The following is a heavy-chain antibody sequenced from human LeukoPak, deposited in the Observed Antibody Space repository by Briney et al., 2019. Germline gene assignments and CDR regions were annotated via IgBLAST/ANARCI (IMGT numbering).Heavy chain of an antibody. CDR1: GFTFSSYV. Sequence: GGSLKLSCAASGFTFSSYVMNWVRQAPGEGLEWVSSIYSSGVTTYYADSVKGRFTISRDNSKNTLFLQMNSLRAEDTAVYYCAKSAKAAGATPGGYWGQGTLVTVSS. J-gene: IGHJ4*02. D-gene: IGHD1-26*01. V-gene: IGHV3-23*01. CDR2: IYSSGVTT. CDR3: AKSAKAAGATPGGY.